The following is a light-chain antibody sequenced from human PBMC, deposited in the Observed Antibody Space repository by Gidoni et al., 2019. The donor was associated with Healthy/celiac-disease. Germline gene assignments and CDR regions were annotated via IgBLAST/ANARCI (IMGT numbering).Light chain of an antibody. Sequence: DIQMTQSPSSLSASVGDRVTITGRASQSISSYLNWYQQKPGKAPKLLIYAASSLQSGVPSRFSGSGSGTDFTLTISSLQPEDFATYYCQQSYSTPFTFXPXTKVDIK. V-gene: IGKV1-39*01. CDR2: AAS. CDR1: QSISSY. J-gene: IGKJ3*01. CDR3: QQSYSTPFT.